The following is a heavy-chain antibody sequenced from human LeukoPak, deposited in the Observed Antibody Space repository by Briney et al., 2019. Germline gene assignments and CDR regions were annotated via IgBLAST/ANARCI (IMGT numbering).Heavy chain of an antibody. D-gene: IGHD2-2*01. CDR3: ARCDVVVPGKEGFLPVCYYMDV. J-gene: IGHJ6*03. V-gene: IGHV4-34*01. CDR1: GGSFSGYY. CDR2: INHSGST. Sequence: SETLSLTCAVYGGSFSGYYWSWIRQPPGKGLEWIGEINHSGSTNYNPSLKSRVTISVDTSKNQFSLKLSSVTAADTAVYYCARCDVVVPGKEGFLPVCYYMDVWGKGTTVTVSS.